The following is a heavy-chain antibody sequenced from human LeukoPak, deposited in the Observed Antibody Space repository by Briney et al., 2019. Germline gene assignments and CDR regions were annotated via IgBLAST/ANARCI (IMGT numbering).Heavy chain of an antibody. CDR2: ISSSGSTI. Sequence: PGGSLRLSCAASGFTFSDYYMSWIRQAPGKGLEWVSYISSSGSTIYYADSVKGRFTISRDNAKNSLYLQMDSLRPEDMALYYCVKDVGLGFCSGGSCSAHFDYWGQGTLVTVSS. CDR1: GFTFSDYY. CDR3: VKDVGLGFCSGGSCSAHFDY. J-gene: IGHJ4*02. D-gene: IGHD2-15*01. V-gene: IGHV3-11*01.